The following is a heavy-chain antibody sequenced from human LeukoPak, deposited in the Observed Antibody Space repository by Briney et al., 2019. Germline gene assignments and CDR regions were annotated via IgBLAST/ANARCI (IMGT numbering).Heavy chain of an antibody. D-gene: IGHD3-10*01. J-gene: IGHJ4*02. CDR2: IYSGGTT. CDR1: GFIVSSTY. V-gene: IGHV3-66*01. Sequence: PGGSLRLSCAASGFIVSSTYMSWVRQAPGKGLEWVSVIYSGGTTYDADSVKGRFTISRDNSKNTVYLQMNSLRAEDTAVYYCARAGGFGELLYFHYWGQGTLVTVSS. CDR3: ARAGGFGELLYFHY.